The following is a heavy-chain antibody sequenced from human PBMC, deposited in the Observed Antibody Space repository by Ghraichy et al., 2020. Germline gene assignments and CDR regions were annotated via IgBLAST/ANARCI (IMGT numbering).Heavy chain of an antibody. Sequence: GGSLRLSCAASELAVSGSYMTWVRQTPGKGLEWVTGIDSGGRTYYRDSVKGRFTILRDTSKNTLNLQMTTLRAEDTAVYYCARGYNYGLFGMDVWGQGTTVTVSS. V-gene: IGHV3-66*01. D-gene: IGHD5-18*01. CDR1: ELAVSGSY. J-gene: IGHJ6*02. CDR2: IDSGGRT. CDR3: ARGYNYGLFGMDV.